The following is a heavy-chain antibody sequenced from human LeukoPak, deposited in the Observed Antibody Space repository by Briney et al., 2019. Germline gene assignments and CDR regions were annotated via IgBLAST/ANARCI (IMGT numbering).Heavy chain of an antibody. Sequence: SVKVSCKASGSTFSSYAISWVRQAPGQGLEWMGGIIPIFGTANYAQKFQGRVTITADESTSTAYMELSSLRSEDTAVYYCARGRTKRRSSSTFEGWGQGTLVTVSS. CDR2: IIPIFGTA. D-gene: IGHD6-6*01. CDR3: ARGRTKRRSSSTFEG. J-gene: IGHJ4*02. V-gene: IGHV1-69*13. CDR1: GSTFSSYA.